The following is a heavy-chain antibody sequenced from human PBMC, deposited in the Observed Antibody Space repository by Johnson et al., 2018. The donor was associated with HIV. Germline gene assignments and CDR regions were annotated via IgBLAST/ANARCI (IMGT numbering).Heavy chain of an antibody. V-gene: IGHV3-30-3*01. CDR2: ISHDGSNK. J-gene: IGHJ3*02. CDR3: AKRLGFDNRGDQFDI. D-gene: IGHD3-22*01. CDR1: GFTFSYYS. Sequence: HVQLVESGGGVVQPGRSLRLSCAASGFTFSYYSMHWVRQAPGKGLEWVAVISHDGSNKYYADSVKGRFSISRDNSNNTLSLQMDSLRVEDTAVYYCAKRLGFDNRGDQFDIWGQGAMVTVSS.